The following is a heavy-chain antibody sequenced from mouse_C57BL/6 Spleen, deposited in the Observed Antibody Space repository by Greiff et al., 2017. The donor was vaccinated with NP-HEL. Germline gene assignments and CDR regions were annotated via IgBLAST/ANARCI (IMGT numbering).Heavy chain of an antibody. D-gene: IGHD1-1*01. V-gene: IGHV3-6*01. CDR3: ASKFITTGRPFDY. CDR2: ISYDGSN. CDR1: GYSITSGYY. Sequence: EVKLQESGPGLVKPSQSLSLTCSVTGYSITSGYYWNWIRQFPGNKLEWMGYISYDGSNNYNPSLKNRISITRDTSKNQFFLKLNSVTTEDTATYYCASKFITTGRPFDYWGQGTTLTVSS. J-gene: IGHJ2*01.